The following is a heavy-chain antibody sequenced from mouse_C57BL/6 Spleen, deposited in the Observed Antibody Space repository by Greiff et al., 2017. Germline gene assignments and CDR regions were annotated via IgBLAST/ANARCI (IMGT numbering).Heavy chain of an antibody. CDR3: ARCPDYYGSSYWYFDV. V-gene: IGHV1-55*01. CDR2: IYPGSGST. D-gene: IGHD1-1*01. Sequence: QVQLKQPGAELVKPGASVKMSCKASGYTFTSYWITWVKQRPGQGLEWIGDIYPGSGSTNYNEKFKSKATLTVDTSSSTAYMQLSSLTSEDSAVYYCARCPDYYGSSYWYFDVWGTGTTVTVSS. CDR1: GYTFTSYW. J-gene: IGHJ1*03.